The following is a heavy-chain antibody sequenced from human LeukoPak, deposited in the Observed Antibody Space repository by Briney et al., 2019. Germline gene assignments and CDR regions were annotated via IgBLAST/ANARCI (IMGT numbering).Heavy chain of an antibody. D-gene: IGHD3-3*01. CDR1: GNYW. CDR2: IKGDGIST. V-gene: IGHV3-74*01. Sequence: GGSLRLSCAASGNYWMHWVRHAPGQGLVWVSRIKGDGISTNYADSVKGRFTISRDIAKNTLYLQMNSLRAEDTGVYYCAKDHYWSIDYWGRGTLVTVSS. J-gene: IGHJ4*02. CDR3: AKDHYWSIDY.